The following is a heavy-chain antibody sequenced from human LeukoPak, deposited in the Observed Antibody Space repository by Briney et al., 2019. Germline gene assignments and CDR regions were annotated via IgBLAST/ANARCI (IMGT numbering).Heavy chain of an antibody. CDR2: IKQDGSEK. CDR3: ARRGRPIDY. CDR1: TFTLSRHS. V-gene: IGHV3-7*01. Sequence: GGSLRLSCADSTFTLSRHSMNWVRQAPGKGLEWVANIKQDGSEKYYVDSVKGRFTISRDNAKNSLYLQMNSLRAEDTAVYYCARRGRPIDYWGQGTLVTVSS. J-gene: IGHJ4*02.